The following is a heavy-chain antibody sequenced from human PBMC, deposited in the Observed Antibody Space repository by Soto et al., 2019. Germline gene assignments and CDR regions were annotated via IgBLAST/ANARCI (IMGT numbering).Heavy chain of an antibody. D-gene: IGHD6-19*01. CDR1: GGSISGSY. V-gene: IGHV4-59*01. Sequence: SETLSLTCSGSGGSISGSYWSWIRQSPGKGLEWLGYVYYTGSTNYSPSLRSRVSISVDASKNEFSLRLSSVTAADTAVYFCARSVAVPGAHIDYWGQGTQVT. CDR2: VYYTGST. J-gene: IGHJ4*02. CDR3: ARSVAVPGAHIDY.